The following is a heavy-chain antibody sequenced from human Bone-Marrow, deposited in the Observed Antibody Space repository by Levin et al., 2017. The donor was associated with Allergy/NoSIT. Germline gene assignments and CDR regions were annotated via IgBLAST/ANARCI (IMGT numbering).Heavy chain of an antibody. V-gene: IGHV1-69*01. CDR3: ARTPQRYDYSNHYYYYMDV. Sequence: KISCKASGGTFSTYGISWVRQALGQGLEWMGGIIPFLGTGNYAQKFQGRVTITADESTSTVYMEMNSLRSEDTAVYYCARTPQRYDYSNHYYYYMDVWGDGTTVTVSS. CDR2: IIPFLGTG. CDR1: GGTFSTYG. J-gene: IGHJ6*03. D-gene: IGHD4-11*01.